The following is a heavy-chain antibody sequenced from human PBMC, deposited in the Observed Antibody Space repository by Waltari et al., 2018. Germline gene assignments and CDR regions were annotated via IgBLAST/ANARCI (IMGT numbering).Heavy chain of an antibody. D-gene: IGHD3-22*01. Sequence: QVQLVQSGDEVKIPGASVKVSCKASGYTFSNFGINWVRQAPGQGLEWMGWISGYSGDANYVQSLQGRVTMTTDTSTSTAYLELRGLRSDDTAVYYCARGGGPRTVVALPFDHWGQGTLVTFSS. V-gene: IGHV1-18*01. J-gene: IGHJ4*02. CDR1: GYTFSNFG. CDR3: ARGGGPRTVVALPFDH. CDR2: ISGYSGDA.